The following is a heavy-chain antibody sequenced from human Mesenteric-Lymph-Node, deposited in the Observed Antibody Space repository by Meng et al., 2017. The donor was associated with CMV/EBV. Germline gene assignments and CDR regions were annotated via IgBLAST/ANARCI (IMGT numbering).Heavy chain of an antibody. CDR1: GYTFSNYN. Sequence: ASVKVSCKTSGYTFSNYNIHWVRQAPGQGLEWMGIINPGSGATSHAQKFQGRVTMSSDTSMSTVDMEVTSLRPDDTAIYYCARDRDRGVNWFGPWGQGTLVTVSS. CDR2: INPGSGAT. D-gene: IGHD2-8*02. J-gene: IGHJ5*02. CDR3: ARDRDRGVNWFGP. V-gene: IGHV1-46*01.